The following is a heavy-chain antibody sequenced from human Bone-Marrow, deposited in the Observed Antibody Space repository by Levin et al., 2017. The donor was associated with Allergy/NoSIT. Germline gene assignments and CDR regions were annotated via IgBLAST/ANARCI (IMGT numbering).Heavy chain of an antibody. Sequence: GESLKISCVASGFTFGNAWMNWVRQAPGKGLQWVGRFKGKTDGGTTDYAAPVKGRFTISRDDSKKTLYLQMNSLKTEDTAIYYCTTRSHWGQGTLVTVFS. CDR2: FKGKTDGGTT. J-gene: IGHJ4*02. V-gene: IGHV3-15*01. CDR1: GFTFGNAW. CDR3: TTRSH.